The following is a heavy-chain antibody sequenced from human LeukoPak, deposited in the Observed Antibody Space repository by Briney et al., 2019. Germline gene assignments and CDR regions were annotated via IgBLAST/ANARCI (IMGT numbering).Heavy chain of an antibody. CDR3: ATWTTATVGSFDY. Sequence: ASVKVSCKASGGTFSSYAISWVRQAPGQGLEWMGGIIPIFGTANYAQKFQGRVTITTDESMSTAYMELSSLRSEDTAVYYCATWTTATVGSFDYWGQGTLVTVSS. J-gene: IGHJ4*02. D-gene: IGHD4-11*01. CDR1: GGTFSSYA. V-gene: IGHV1-69*05. CDR2: IIPIFGTA.